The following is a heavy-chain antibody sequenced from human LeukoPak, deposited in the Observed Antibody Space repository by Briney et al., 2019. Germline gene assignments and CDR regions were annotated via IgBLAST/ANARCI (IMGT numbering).Heavy chain of an antibody. CDR1: GGSISSYY. D-gene: IGHD3-22*01. CDR3: ARHVGNYYDSSGYFYYYYGMDV. CDR2: IYYSGST. Sequence: SETLSLTCTVSGGSISSYYWSWIRQPPGKGLEWIGYIYYSGSTNYNPSLKSRVTISVDTSKNQFSLKLSSATAADTAVYYCARHVGNYYDSSGYFYYYYGMDVWGQGTTVTVSS. J-gene: IGHJ6*02. V-gene: IGHV4-59*08.